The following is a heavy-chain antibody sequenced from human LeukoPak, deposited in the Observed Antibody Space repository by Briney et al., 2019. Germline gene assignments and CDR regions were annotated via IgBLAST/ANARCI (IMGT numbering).Heavy chain of an antibody. D-gene: IGHD7-27*01. CDR1: GYTFTTYY. CDR2: INPSDSST. J-gene: IGHJ4*02. CDR3: ARGLGGNWAPNFDY. Sequence: VASVKVSCKASGYTFTTYYMHWVRQAPGQGLEWMGIINPSDSSTSYAQKFQGRVTVTRDTSTSTVYMELSSLRSDDTAVYYCARGLGGNWAPNFDYWGQGTLVTVSS. V-gene: IGHV1-46*01.